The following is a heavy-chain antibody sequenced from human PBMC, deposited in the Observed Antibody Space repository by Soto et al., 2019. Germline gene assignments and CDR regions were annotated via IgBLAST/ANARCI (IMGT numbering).Heavy chain of an antibody. CDR2: ISGSGGTT. V-gene: IGHV3-23*01. D-gene: IGHD5-18*01. CDR3: ARDRGYTYGFDY. CDR1: GFTFSSYA. J-gene: IGHJ4*02. Sequence: GGSLRLSCAASGFTFSSYAMSWVRQAPGKGLEWVSAISGSGGTTYYADSVKGRFTISRDNAKNSLYLQMNSLRDEDTAVYYCARDRGYTYGFDYWGQGTLVTVSS.